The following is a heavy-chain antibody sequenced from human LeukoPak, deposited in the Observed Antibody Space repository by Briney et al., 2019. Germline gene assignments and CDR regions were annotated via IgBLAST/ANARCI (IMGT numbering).Heavy chain of an antibody. CDR1: GFTFSNAW. Sequence: GGSLRLSCAASGFTFSNAWMGWVRQAPGKGLEWVGRIKSKTDGGTTDYAAPVKGRFTISRDDSKNTLYLQMNSLKTEDTAVYYCTTDPSGSYHTDYWGQGTLVTVSS. CDR2: IKSKTDGGTT. CDR3: TTDPSGSYHTDY. D-gene: IGHD1-26*01. J-gene: IGHJ4*02. V-gene: IGHV3-15*01.